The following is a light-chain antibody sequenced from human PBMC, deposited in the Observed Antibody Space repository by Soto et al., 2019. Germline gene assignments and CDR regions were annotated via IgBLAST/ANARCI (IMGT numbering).Light chain of an antibody. Sequence: EIVLTQSPATLSVSPGERATLYCRASQSISSNLVWYQQKPGQAPRLLIYGASTRATGIPARFSGSGSGTDFTLTISSLQSEDFAVYYCQHYDNWPPLFGQGTMVEIK. CDR3: QHYDNWPPL. CDR2: GAS. CDR1: QSISSN. J-gene: IGKJ1*01. V-gene: IGKV3-15*01.